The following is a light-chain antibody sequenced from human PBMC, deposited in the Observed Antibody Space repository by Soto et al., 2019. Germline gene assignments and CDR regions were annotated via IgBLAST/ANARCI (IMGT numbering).Light chain of an antibody. Sequence: QSVLTQPASVSGSPGQSITISCTGTSSDIGSFNLVSWYQHHPGKAPKLIIYEGNTRPSGVSDRFSGSKSGDTASLTISGLQAEDEADYYCSAWDASLNGYVFGTGTKVTVL. V-gene: IGLV2-23*01. CDR2: EGN. J-gene: IGLJ1*01. CDR1: SSDIGSFNL. CDR3: SAWDASLNGYV.